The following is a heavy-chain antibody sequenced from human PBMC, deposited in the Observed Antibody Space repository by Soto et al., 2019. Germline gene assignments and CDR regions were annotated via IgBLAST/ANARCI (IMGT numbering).Heavy chain of an antibody. CDR1: GGSISSRNYY. V-gene: IGHV4-39*01. CDR3: AGHFYDGSGFYYLGHAFDI. Sequence: SETLSLTCTVSGGSISSRNYYWGWIRQPPGEGLEWIGSIYYRGSTYYNPSLKSRITISVDTSKNQFSLKLSSVTAADTAVYYCAGHFYDGSGFYYLGHAFDIWGQGTMVTVS. CDR2: IYYRGST. J-gene: IGHJ3*02. D-gene: IGHD3-22*01.